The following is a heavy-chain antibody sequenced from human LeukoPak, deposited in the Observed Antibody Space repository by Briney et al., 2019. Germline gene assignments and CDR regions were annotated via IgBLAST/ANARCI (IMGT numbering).Heavy chain of an antibody. CDR1: GGTFSSYA. CDR3: AREGSTTGWFDP. CDR2: IIPIFGTE. J-gene: IGHJ5*02. Sequence: SVKVSCKASGGTFSSYAISWVRQAPGQGLEWMGGIIPIFGTENYAQKFQGRVTITTDESTSTAYMELSSLRSEDTAVYYCAREGSTTGWFDPWGQGTLVTVSS. V-gene: IGHV1-69*05. D-gene: IGHD2-2*01.